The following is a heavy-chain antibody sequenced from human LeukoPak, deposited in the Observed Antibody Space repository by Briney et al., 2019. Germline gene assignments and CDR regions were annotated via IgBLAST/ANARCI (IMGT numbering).Heavy chain of an antibody. CDR1: GFTFSSYA. V-gene: IGHV3-23*01. CDR2: ISGSGGST. J-gene: IGHJ3*02. CDR3: AKDLVTVAYYDFWSGSAFDI. Sequence: GGSLRLSCAASGFTFSSYAMSWVRQAPGKGLEWVSVISGSGGSTYYADSVKGRFTISRDNSKNTLYLQMNSLRAEDTAVYYCAKDLVTVAYYDFWSGSAFDIWGQGTMVTVSS. D-gene: IGHD3-3*01.